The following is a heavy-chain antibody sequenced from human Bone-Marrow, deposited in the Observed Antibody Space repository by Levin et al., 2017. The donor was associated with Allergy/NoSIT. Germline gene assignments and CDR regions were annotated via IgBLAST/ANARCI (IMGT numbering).Heavy chain of an antibody. CDR3: ARAPLQYGDYLDY. D-gene: IGHD4-17*01. V-gene: IGHV3-30*04. Sequence: GGSLRLSCAASGFTFSSYAMHWVRQAPGKGLEWVAVISYDGSNKYYADSVKGRFTISRDNSKNTLYLQMNSLRAEDTAVYYCARAPLQYGDYLDYWGQGTLVTVSS. CDR2: ISYDGSNK. J-gene: IGHJ4*02. CDR1: GFTFSSYA.